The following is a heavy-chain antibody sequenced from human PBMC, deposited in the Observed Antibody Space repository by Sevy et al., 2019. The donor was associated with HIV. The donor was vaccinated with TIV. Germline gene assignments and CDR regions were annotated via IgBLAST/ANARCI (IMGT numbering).Heavy chain of an antibody. Sequence: GGSLRLSCEAPGFTFSSFAMSWVRQAPGKGLEWVSAISGSGAGTDYADSVKGRFTVSRDNSKNTLYLQLNSLRAEDTAVYYCAKVAAVARGYFDYWGQGTLVTVSS. CDR3: AKVAAVARGYFDY. D-gene: IGHD6-19*01. CDR1: GFTFSSFA. CDR2: ISGSGAGT. V-gene: IGHV3-23*01. J-gene: IGHJ4*02.